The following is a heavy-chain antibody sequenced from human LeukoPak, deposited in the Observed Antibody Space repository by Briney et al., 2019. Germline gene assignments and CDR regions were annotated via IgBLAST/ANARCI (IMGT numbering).Heavy chain of an antibody. CDR2: INHSGST. J-gene: IGHJ4*02. Sequence: PSETLSLTCAVYGGSFSGYYWSWIRQPPGKGLEWIGEINHSGSTNYNPSLKSRVTISVDTSKNQFSLKLSSVTAADTAVYYCARRRISPKPYYFDYWGQGTLVTVSS. CDR3: ARRRISPKPYYFDY. V-gene: IGHV4-34*01. D-gene: IGHD1-14*01. CDR1: GGSFSGYY.